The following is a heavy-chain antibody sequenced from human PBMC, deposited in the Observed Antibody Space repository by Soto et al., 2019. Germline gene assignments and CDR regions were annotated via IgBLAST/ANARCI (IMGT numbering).Heavy chain of an antibody. CDR2: IGGSGGGT. CDR1: GFTFSSYA. V-gene: IGHV3-23*01. J-gene: IGHJ4*02. CDR3: ATRDYNSFDSYDH. Sequence: EVQLLESGGGLVQPGGSLRLSCAAPGFTFSSYAMAWVRQAPGKGLEWVSSIGGSGGGTFYADSVKGRFSISRDNSKNTLFLQMNSLRVEDTALYYCATRDYNSFDSYDHWGQGTLVTVSS. D-gene: IGHD3-22*01.